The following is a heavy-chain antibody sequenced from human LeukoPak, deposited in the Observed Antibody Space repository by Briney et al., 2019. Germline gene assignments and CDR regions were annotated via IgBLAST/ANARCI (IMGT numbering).Heavy chain of an antibody. D-gene: IGHD2-15*01. Sequence: GGSLRLSCAASGFTFSSYSMTWVRQAPGKGLEWVSGITGSSGFTHYADSVKGRFTVSRDNSKNTLCLQMDSLRPEDTAVYYCAKTQGYYDFWGPGTLVTVSS. J-gene: IGHJ4*02. CDR3: AKTQGYYDF. CDR1: GFTFSSYS. V-gene: IGHV3-23*01. CDR2: ITGSSGFT.